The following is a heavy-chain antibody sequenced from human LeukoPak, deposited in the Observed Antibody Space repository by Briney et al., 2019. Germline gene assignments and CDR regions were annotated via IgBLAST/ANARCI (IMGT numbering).Heavy chain of an antibody. J-gene: IGHJ1*01. CDR3: ARSLSNWYSI. CDR1: GYTFTGYY. V-gene: IGHV1-2*02. D-gene: IGHD6-13*01. Sequence: SLTFSCKASGYTFTGYYMHWVRPAPGQGLEWMGWINPNSGDTNYAQKFQGRVTMTRDTSINTVYMELSRLRSDDTAVYYCARSLSNWYSIWVQGSLVAVSS. CDR2: INPNSGDT.